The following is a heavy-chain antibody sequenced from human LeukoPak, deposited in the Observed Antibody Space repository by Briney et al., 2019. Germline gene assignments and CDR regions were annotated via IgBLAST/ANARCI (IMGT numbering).Heavy chain of an antibody. V-gene: IGHV5-51*01. CDR2: IYPGDSDS. CDR1: GYNFPNYW. D-gene: IGHD3-22*01. Sequence: GESLKISCKGSGYNFPNYWIGWVRQMPGKGLEWMGIIYPGDSDSRFSPSFQGQVTMSADKSINTAYLQWSSLKASDTAMYYCARISDTSGYYYYDAFDIWGQGTMVTVSS. CDR3: ARISDTSGYYYYDAFDI. J-gene: IGHJ3*02.